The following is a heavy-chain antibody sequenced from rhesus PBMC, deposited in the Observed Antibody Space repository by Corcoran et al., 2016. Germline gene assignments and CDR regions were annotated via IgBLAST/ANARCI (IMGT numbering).Heavy chain of an antibody. CDR1: GASIRSSW. Sequence: QVQLQESGPGLVQPSETLSLTCTVSGASIRSSWWSWIRQPPGKGLEWIGEMDGESGSTKYNPALKSRVTISKDASKNQFSLKLSSVIAADTAVYYCAREDSGSSSLNWGQGVLVTVSS. J-gene: IGHJ4*01. V-gene: IGHV4-80*01. D-gene: IGHD4-29*01. CDR3: AREDSGSSSLN. CDR2: MDGESGST.